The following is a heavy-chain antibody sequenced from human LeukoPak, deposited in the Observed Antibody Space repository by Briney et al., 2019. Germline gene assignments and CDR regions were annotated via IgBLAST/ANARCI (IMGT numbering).Heavy chain of an antibody. CDR3: TRRAARWQFDL. Sequence: GGSLRLSCAVSGFTFDDYAMHWVRQAPGRGLEWVSGINWKTGNGIYADSVKGRLTISRDNAKNSLYLQMSSLRAEDTALYYCTRRAARWQFDLWGRGTLLTVSS. CDR1: GFTFDDYA. CDR2: INWKTGNG. J-gene: IGHJ2*01. V-gene: IGHV3-9*01. D-gene: IGHD5-24*01.